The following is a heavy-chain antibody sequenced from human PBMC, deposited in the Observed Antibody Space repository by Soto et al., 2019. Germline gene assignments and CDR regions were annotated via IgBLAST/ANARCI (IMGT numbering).Heavy chain of an antibody. Sequence: QMQLVQSGAEVRMPGSSVKVSCKASGGTFSTYSINWVRRAPGQGLEWMGGIIPLFGTTNYAQKFKGRVTITADESTSTAYMELSSLRAEDAAVYYCARGATHGSSWYFWFDPWGQGTLVTVSS. V-gene: IGHV1-69*01. CDR2: IIPLFGTT. CDR1: GGTFSTYS. CDR3: ARGATHGSSWYFWFDP. D-gene: IGHD6-13*01. J-gene: IGHJ5*02.